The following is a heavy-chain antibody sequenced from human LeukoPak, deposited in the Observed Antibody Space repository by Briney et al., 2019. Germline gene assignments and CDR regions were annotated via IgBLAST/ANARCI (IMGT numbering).Heavy chain of an antibody. CDR2: IIPIFGTA. V-gene: IGHV1-69*13. Sequence: SVKVSCTASGGTFSSYAISWVRQAPGQGLGWMGGIIPIFGTANYAQKFQGRVTITADESTSTAYMELSSLRSEDTAVYYCAREIQLWLRCFDYWGQGTLVTVSS. J-gene: IGHJ4*02. CDR1: GGTFSSYA. CDR3: AREIQLWLRCFDY. D-gene: IGHD5-18*01.